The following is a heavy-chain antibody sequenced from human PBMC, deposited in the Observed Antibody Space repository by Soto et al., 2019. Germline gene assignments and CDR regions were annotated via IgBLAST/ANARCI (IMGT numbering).Heavy chain of an antibody. CDR2: INHSGST. CDR1: GGSFSGYY. Sequence: SQTLSLTCAVYGGSFSGYYWSWIRQPPGKGLEWIGEINHSGSTNYNPSLKSRVTISVDTSKNQFSLKLSSVTAADTAVYYCARVSSLRLPAATFDYWGQGTLVTVSS. J-gene: IGHJ4*02. D-gene: IGHD2-2*01. V-gene: IGHV4-34*01. CDR3: ARVSSLRLPAATFDY.